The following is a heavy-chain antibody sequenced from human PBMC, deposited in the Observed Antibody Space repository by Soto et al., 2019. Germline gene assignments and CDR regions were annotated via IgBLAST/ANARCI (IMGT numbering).Heavy chain of an antibody. CDR2: IIPIFGTV. CDR3: ARDGMIVGATTYNYYYYGMDV. D-gene: IGHD1-26*01. CDR1: GGTFSSYA. J-gene: IGHJ6*02. V-gene: IGHV1-69*13. Sequence: ASVKVSCKASGGTFSSYAISWVRQAPGQGLEWMGGIIPIFGTVNYAQKFQGRVTITADESTSTAYMELSSLRSEDTAVYYCARDGMIVGATTYNYYYYGMDVWGQGTTVTVSS.